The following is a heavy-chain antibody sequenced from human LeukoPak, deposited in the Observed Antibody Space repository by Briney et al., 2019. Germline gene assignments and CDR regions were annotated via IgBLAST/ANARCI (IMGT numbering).Heavy chain of an antibody. CDR1: GFTFSSYG. CDR2: ISGSGGST. Sequence: GGTLRLSCAASGFTFSSYGMSWVRQAPGKGLEWVSAISGSGGSTYYADSVKGRFTISRDNSKNTLYLQMNSLRAEDTAVYYCANSEIVSSAFDIWGQGTMVTVSS. CDR3: ANSEIVSSAFDI. J-gene: IGHJ3*02. V-gene: IGHV3-23*01. D-gene: IGHD2-15*01.